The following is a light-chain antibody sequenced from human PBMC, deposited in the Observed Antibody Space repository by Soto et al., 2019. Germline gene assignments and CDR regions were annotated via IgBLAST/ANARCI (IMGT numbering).Light chain of an antibody. Sequence: DIQMTQSPSTLSASIGDRVTITCRASQSISYFLAWYQQKPGKAPNLLIYDASSLESGAPSRFSGSGSGTQFALTIYSLQPDDFATYYCQHYYSSSPWTFGQGTKV. CDR1: QSISYF. CDR2: DAS. V-gene: IGKV1-5*01. CDR3: QHYYSSSPWT. J-gene: IGKJ1*01.